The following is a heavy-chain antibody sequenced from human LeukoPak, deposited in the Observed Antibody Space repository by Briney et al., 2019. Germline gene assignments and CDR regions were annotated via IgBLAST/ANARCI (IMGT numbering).Heavy chain of an antibody. CDR2: ISAYNGDI. V-gene: IGHV1-18*01. CDR3: ARESGSDALDI. J-gene: IGHJ3*02. CDR1: GYTFTKYG. Sequence: GASVKVSCKASGYTFTKYGVSWVRQAPGQGLEWMGWISAYNGDIKYAQRGKGRVTMTTDTSTSTVYMELRSLRSDDTAVYYCARESGSDALDIWGQGTMVTVSS.